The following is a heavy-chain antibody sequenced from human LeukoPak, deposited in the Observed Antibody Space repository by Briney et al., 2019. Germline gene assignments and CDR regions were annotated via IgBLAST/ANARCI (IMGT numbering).Heavy chain of an antibody. D-gene: IGHD6-13*01. Sequence: GESLKISCKGSGYSFISYWTGWVRQMPGKGLEWMGIIYPGDSDTRYSTSFQGQVTISADKSISTAYLQWSSLKASDTAMYYCARLKKQLGYFDYWGQGTLVTVSS. V-gene: IGHV5-51*01. CDR3: ARLKKQLGYFDY. CDR2: IYPGDSDT. J-gene: IGHJ4*02. CDR1: GYSFISYW.